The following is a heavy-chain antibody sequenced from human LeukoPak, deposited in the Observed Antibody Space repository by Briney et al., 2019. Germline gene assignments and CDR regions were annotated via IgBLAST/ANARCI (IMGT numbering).Heavy chain of an antibody. CDR2: INSDGSST. D-gene: IGHD6-13*01. CDR3: ARGVAAAVYYFDY. CDR1: GFTFSSYW. J-gene: IGHJ4*02. Sequence: PGGSLRLSCAASGFTFSSYWMHWVRQAPGKGLVWVSRINSDGSSTSYADSVKGRFTISRDNAKNTPYLQMSSLRAEDTAVYYCARGVAAAVYYFDYWGQGTLVTVSS. V-gene: IGHV3-74*01.